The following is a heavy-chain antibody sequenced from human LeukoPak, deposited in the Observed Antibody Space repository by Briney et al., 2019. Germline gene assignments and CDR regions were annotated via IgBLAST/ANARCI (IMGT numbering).Heavy chain of an antibody. D-gene: IGHD1-26*01. Sequence: SETLSLTCAVSGGSISSYYWSWIRQPPGKGLEWIGDIYYSGSTNYNPSLKSRVTISVDTSKNQFSPRLSSVTAADTAVYYSARLASGSYGPLTPFDYWGQGTLVTVSS. J-gene: IGHJ4*02. CDR2: IYYSGST. CDR3: ARLASGSYGPLTPFDY. CDR1: GGSISSYY. V-gene: IGHV4-59*08.